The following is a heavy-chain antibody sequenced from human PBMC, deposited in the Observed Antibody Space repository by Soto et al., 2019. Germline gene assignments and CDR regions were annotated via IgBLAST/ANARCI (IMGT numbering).Heavy chain of an antibody. CDR1: GGTFSSYA. D-gene: IGHD4-17*01. V-gene: IGHV1-69*12. J-gene: IGHJ6*02. CDR2: IIPIFGTA. Sequence: QVQLVQSGAEVKKPGSSVKVSCKASGGTFSSYAISWVRQAPGQGLEWMGGIIPIFGTANYAQKFQGRVTITADESTSSGYMELSSLRSEDTAVYYCARGYGDYVYYYYGMDVWGQGSTVTVSS. CDR3: ARGYGDYVYYYYGMDV.